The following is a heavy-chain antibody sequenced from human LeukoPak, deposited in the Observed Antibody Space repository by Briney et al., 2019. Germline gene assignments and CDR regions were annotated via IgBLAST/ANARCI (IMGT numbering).Heavy chain of an antibody. Sequence: PSETLSLTCAVYGGSFSGYYWSWIRQPPGKGLEWIGEINHSGSTNYNPSLKSRVTISVDTSKNQFSLKLSSVPAADTAVYYCARGQLVVPAAISVNWFDPWGQGTLVTVSS. CDR1: GGSFSGYY. D-gene: IGHD2-2*01. J-gene: IGHJ5*02. CDR3: ARGQLVVPAAISVNWFDP. CDR2: INHSGST. V-gene: IGHV4-34*01.